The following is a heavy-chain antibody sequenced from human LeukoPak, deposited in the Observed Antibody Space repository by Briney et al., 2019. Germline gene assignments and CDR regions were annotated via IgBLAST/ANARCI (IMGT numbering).Heavy chain of an antibody. D-gene: IGHD2-2*01. CDR1: GGTFSSYA. V-gene: IGHV1-69*13. J-gene: IGHJ5*02. CDR2: IIPIFGTA. CDR3: ARDTRHRYCSSTNCYRGWFDP. Sequence: SVKVSFKASGGTFSSYAISWVRQAPGQRLEWTEGIIPIFGTANYAQKFQGRVTITADESTSTVYMELSSLRSEDTAVYYCARDTRHRYCSSTNCYRGWFDPWGQGTLVTVSS.